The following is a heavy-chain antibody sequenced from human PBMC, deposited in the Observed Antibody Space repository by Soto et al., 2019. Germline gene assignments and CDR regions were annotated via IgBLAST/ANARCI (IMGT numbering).Heavy chain of an antibody. CDR1: GFTFSSYS. V-gene: IGHV3-21*01. CDR3: ARFGSTTGFDP. D-gene: IGHD3-16*01. Sequence: GGSLRLSCAASGFTFSSYSMNWVRQAPGKGLEWVSSISSSSSYIYYADSVKGRFTISRDNAKNSLYLQMNSLRAEDTAVYYCARFGSTTGFDPWGQGTLVTVSS. J-gene: IGHJ5*02. CDR2: ISSSSSYI.